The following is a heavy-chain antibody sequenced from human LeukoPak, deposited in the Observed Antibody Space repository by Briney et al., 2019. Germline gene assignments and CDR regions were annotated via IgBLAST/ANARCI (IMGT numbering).Heavy chain of an antibody. V-gene: IGHV4-39*01. CDR2: IYYSGST. CDR3: AFGSGSPWDV. Sequence: TTSETLSLTCTVSGGSISSSSYYWGWIRQPPGKGLEWIGSIYYSGSTYYNPSLKSRVTISVDTSKNQFSLKLSSVTAADTAVYYCAFGSGSPWDVWGQGTTVTVSS. J-gene: IGHJ6*02. D-gene: IGHD3-10*01. CDR1: GGSISSSSYY.